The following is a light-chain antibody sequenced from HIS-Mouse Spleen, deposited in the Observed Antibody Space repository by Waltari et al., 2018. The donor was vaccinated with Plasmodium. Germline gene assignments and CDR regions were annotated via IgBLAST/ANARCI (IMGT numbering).Light chain of an antibody. V-gene: IGLV2-23*01. CDR3: CSYAGSSTYV. J-gene: IGLJ1*01. Sequence: QSALTQPASVSGSPGQSITISCTGTSSDVGRYNLFSWYQPHPGKAPNLMIYGGSKGPSGVSNRFSGSKSGNTASRTISGLQAEDEAYYYCCSYAGSSTYVFGTGTKVTVL. CDR2: GGS. CDR1: SSDVGRYNL.